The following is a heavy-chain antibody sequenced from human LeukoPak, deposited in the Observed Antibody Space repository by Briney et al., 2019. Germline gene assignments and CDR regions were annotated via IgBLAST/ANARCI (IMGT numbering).Heavy chain of an antibody. Sequence: PGGSLRLSCAASGFTFSNFRMSWVRQTPGKGLEWVANINQDGSERSYVDSVKGRFTISRDNAKDSVYLQMNSLRAEDTAVYYCARDISYIDYWGQGTLVTVSS. CDR3: ARDISYIDY. CDR1: GFTFSNFR. D-gene: IGHD1-14*01. V-gene: IGHV3-7*01. J-gene: IGHJ4*03. CDR2: INQDGSER.